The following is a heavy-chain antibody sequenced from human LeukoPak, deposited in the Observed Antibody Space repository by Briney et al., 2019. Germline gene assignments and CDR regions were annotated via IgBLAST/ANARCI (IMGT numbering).Heavy chain of an antibody. V-gene: IGHV3-33*01. Sequence: GGSLRLSCAASGFTFSSYGMHWVRQAPGKGLEWVAVIWYDGSNKYYADSVKGRFTISRDNSKNTLYLQMNSLRAEDTAVYHCARDKYSGYDLDYWGQGTLVTVSS. CDR3: ARDKYSGYDLDY. CDR1: GFTFSSYG. CDR2: IWYDGSNK. D-gene: IGHD5-12*01. J-gene: IGHJ4*02.